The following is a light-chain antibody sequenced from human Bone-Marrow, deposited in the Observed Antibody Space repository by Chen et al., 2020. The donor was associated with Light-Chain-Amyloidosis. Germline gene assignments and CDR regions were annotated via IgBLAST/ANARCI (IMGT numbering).Light chain of an antibody. CDR1: SSDVGSYYL. CDR2: EGN. J-gene: IGLJ2*01. V-gene: IGLV2-23*01. Sequence: QSALPQPPPVSGSPGQPITIPSPGTSSDVGSYYLVSWYQRHPGKAPKLIVYEGNKRTSGVSNRFSGSKSGNTASLTISGLQAEDEADYYCCSYAGNSLVFGGGTKLTVL. CDR3: CSYAGNSLV.